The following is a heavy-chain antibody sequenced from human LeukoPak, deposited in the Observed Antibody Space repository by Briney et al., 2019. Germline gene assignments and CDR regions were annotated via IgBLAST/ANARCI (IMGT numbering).Heavy chain of an antibody. D-gene: IGHD3-10*01. Sequence: PGRSLRLSCAASGFTFSSYAMHWVRQAPGKGLEWVAVISYDGSNKYYADSVKGRFTISRDSSKNTLYLQMNSLRAEDTAVYYCASGSGSYYRIDYWGQGTLVTVSS. CDR3: ASGSGSYYRIDY. CDR1: GFTFSSYA. V-gene: IGHV3-30*04. CDR2: ISYDGSNK. J-gene: IGHJ4*02.